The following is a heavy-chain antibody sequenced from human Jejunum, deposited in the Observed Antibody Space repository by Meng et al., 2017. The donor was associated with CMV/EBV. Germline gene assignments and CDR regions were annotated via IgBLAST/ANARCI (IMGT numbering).Heavy chain of an antibody. Sequence: QVQLGQSGAEVNKPGASVKVSCKASAYTFTNYYMHWVRQAPGQGLEWMGIINTSVGYTSHAQKFQGRVTMTRDTSTSTVHMEVSSLRSADTAVYYCARASRVLGGFDYWGQGTLVTVSS. CDR2: INTSVGYT. J-gene: IGHJ4*02. V-gene: IGHV1-46*01. CDR3: ARASRVLGGFDY. D-gene: IGHD3-16*01. CDR1: AYTFTNYY.